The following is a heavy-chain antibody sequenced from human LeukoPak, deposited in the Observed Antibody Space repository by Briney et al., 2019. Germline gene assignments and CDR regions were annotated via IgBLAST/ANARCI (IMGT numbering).Heavy chain of an antibody. CDR3: AKTGIDRRVFGELFDY. D-gene: IGHD3-10*02. V-gene: IGHV3-30*18. J-gene: IGHJ4*02. CDR2: ISYDGSNK. CDR1: GFTFSSYA. Sequence: PGGSLGLSCAASGFTFSSYAMHWVRQAPGKGLEWVAVISYDGSNKYYADSVKGRFTISRDNSKNTLYLQMNSLRAEDTAVYYCAKTGIDRRVFGELFDYWGQGTLVTVSS.